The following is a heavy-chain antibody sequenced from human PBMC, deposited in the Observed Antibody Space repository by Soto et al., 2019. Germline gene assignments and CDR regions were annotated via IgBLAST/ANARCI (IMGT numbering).Heavy chain of an antibody. CDR2: ISYDGSNK. D-gene: IGHD2-15*01. Sequence: QVQLVESGGGVVQPGRSLRLSCAASGFTFSSYAMHWVRQAPGKGLEWVAVISYDGSNKYYADSVKGRFTISRDNXKXTXXXXXXSLRAEDTAVYXCARDPPIVVVVAATPYFDYWGQGTLVTVSS. J-gene: IGHJ4*02. CDR1: GFTFSSYA. V-gene: IGHV3-30-3*01. CDR3: ARDPPIVVVVAATPYFDY.